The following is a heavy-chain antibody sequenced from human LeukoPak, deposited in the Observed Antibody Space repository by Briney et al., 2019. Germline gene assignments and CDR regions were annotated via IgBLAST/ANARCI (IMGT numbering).Heavy chain of an antibody. CDR2: IYYSGST. J-gene: IGHJ4*02. CDR1: GGSISSSSYY. Sequence: SETLSLTCTVSGGSISSSSYYWGWIRQPPGKGLEWIGSIYYSGSTYYNPSLKSRVTISVDTSKNQFSLKLSSVTAADTAVYYCARVMDYVWGSYDGYFDYWGQGTLVTVSS. V-gene: IGHV4-39*07. CDR3: ARVMDYVWGSYDGYFDY. D-gene: IGHD3-16*01.